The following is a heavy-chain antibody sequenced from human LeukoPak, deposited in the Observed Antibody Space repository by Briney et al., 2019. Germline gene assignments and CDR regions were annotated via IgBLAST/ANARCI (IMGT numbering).Heavy chain of an antibody. CDR3: ARHSLEWELLGNDAFDI. CDR2: IYYSGTT. V-gene: IGHV4-59*08. D-gene: IGHD1-26*01. CDR1: SGSINDYH. J-gene: IGHJ3*02. Sequence: PSETLSLTCTVSSGSINDYHWSWIRQPPGKGLEWIGHIYYSGTTNYNASLKSRVTIPLDTSKSQFSLEVISVTAADMAMYYCARHSLEWELLGNDAFDIWGQGTMVTVSS.